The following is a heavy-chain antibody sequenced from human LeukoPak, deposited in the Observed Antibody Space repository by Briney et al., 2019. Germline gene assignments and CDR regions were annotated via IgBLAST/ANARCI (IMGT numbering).Heavy chain of an antibody. D-gene: IGHD3-16*01. J-gene: IGHJ5*02. CDR3: ARGLQGGT. Sequence: SETLSLTCTVSGGSISSYYWSWIRQPPGKGLEWIGYIYHSGSTYYNPSLKSRVTISVDRSKNQFSLKLSSVTAADTAVYYCARGLQGGTWGQGTLVTVSS. CDR2: IYHSGST. V-gene: IGHV4-59*12. CDR1: GGSISSYY.